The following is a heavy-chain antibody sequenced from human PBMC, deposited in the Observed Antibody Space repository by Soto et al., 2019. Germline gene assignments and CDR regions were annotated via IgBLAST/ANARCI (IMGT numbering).Heavy chain of an antibody. CDR2: ISGSGGST. J-gene: IGHJ3*02. CDR1: GFTFSSYA. D-gene: IGHD3-9*01. CDR3: AKESLYYDILTGYSAPHDAFDI. V-gene: IGHV3-23*01. Sequence: TGGSLRLSCAASGFTFSSYAMSWVRQAPEKGLEWVSAISGSGGSTYYADSVKGRFTISRDNSKNTLYLQMNSLRAEDTAVYYCAKESLYYDILTGYSAPHDAFDIWGRGTMVTVSS.